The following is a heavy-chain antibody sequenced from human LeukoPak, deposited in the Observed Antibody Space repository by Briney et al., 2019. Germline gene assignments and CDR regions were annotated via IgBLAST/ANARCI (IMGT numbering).Heavy chain of an antibody. CDR2: MNPNSGNT. V-gene: IGHV1-8*01. Sequence: ASVKVSCKASGYTFTSYDINWVRQATGHGLEWMGWMNPNSGNTGYAQKFQGRVTMTRNTSISTAYMELSSLRSEDTAVYYCASTHITGTTHMDYWGQGTLVTVSS. J-gene: IGHJ4*02. D-gene: IGHD1-7*01. CDR3: ASTHITGTTHMDY. CDR1: GYTFTSYD.